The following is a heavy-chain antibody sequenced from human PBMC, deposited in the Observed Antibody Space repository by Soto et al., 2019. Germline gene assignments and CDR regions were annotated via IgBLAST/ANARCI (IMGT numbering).Heavy chain of an antibody. V-gene: IGHV3-23*01. J-gene: IGHJ6*02. CDR2: IIDSGAST. CDR1: GFTFNIYA. Sequence: GGSLRLSCAASGFTFNIYAMSWVRQAPGKGLEWVSDIIDSGASTYYADSVQGRFTISRDNSKSTLYLQMNSLRAEDTALYYCAKGRSYYYYYGVDVWGQGTTVTVSS. CDR3: AKGRSYYYYYGVDV.